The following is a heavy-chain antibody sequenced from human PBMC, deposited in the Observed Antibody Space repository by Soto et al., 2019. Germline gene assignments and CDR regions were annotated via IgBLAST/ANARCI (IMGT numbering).Heavy chain of an antibody. CDR1: GGTFSSYT. CDR3: ARVIYESSGYYPDWYDP. Sequence: SVKVSCKASGGTFSSYTISWVRQAPGQGLEWMGRIIPILGIANYAQKFQGRVTITADKSTSTAYMELSSLRSEDMAVYYCARVIYESSGYYPDWYDPWGRGTLVTVSS. J-gene: IGHJ5*02. D-gene: IGHD3-22*01. V-gene: IGHV1-69*02. CDR2: IIPILGIA.